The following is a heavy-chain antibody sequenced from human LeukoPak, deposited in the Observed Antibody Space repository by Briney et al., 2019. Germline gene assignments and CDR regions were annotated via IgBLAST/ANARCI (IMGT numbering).Heavy chain of an antibody. D-gene: IGHD2-2*01. V-gene: IGHV4-61*02. CDR2: IYTSGST. CDR1: GGSISSGSYY. Sequence: SQTLSLTCTVSGGSISSGSYYWSWIRQPAGKGLEWIGRIYTSGSTNYNPSLKSRVTISVDTSKNQFSLKLSSVTAADTAVYYCARDKIYCSSTSCRGGWFDPWGQGTLVTVSS. CDR3: ARDKIYCSSTSCRGGWFDP. J-gene: IGHJ5*02.